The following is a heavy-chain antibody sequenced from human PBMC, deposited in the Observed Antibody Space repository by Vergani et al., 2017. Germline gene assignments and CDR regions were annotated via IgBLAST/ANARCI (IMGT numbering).Heavy chain of an antibody. Sequence: EVQLLESGGGLVQPGGSLRLSCAASGFTFSSYAMSWVRQAPGHGLEWVSAIIGSGCSTYYADSVKGRFTISRDNSKDTLYLQMNSLRAEDTAVYYCAKDPRDRSGSYYWGLFDYWGQGTLVTVSS. D-gene: IGHD1-26*01. J-gene: IGHJ4*02. CDR3: AKDPRDRSGSYYWGLFDY. V-gene: IGHV3-23*01. CDR1: GFTFSSYA. CDR2: IIGSGCST.